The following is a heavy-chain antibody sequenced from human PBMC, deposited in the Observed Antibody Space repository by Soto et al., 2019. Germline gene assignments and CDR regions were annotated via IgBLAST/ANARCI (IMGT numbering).Heavy chain of an antibody. CDR2: IYYSGST. CDR3: ARARNFWSGYYTEGPFDY. Sequence: LSLTCTVSGGSISSGDYCWSWIRQPPGKGLEWIGYIYYSGSTYYNPSLKSRVTISVDTSKNQFSLKLSSVTAADTAVYYCARARNFWSGYYTEGPFDYWGQGTLVTVSS. CDR1: GGSISSGDYC. V-gene: IGHV4-30-4*01. J-gene: IGHJ4*02. D-gene: IGHD3-3*01.